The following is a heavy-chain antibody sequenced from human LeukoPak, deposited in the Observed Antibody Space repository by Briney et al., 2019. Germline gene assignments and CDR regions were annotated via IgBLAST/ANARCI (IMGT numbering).Heavy chain of an antibody. CDR2: ISSSSSYI. CDR1: GFTFSSYS. Sequence: GGSLRLSCAASGFTFSSYSMNWVRQAPGKGLEWVSSISSSSSYIYYADSVKGRFTISRDNAKNSLYLQMNSLRAEDTAVYYCARVSMVRGVYLDYWGQGTLVTVSS. J-gene: IGHJ4*02. V-gene: IGHV3-21*01. D-gene: IGHD3-10*01. CDR3: ARVSMVRGVYLDY.